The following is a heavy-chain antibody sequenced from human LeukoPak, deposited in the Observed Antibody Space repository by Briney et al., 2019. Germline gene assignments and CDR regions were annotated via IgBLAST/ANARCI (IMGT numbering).Heavy chain of an antibody. CDR3: ARGVAGTYYYYYYMDV. CDR2: INPNSGGI. V-gene: IGHV1-2*02. CDR1: GYTFTGYY. J-gene: IGHJ6*03. Sequence: GASVKVSCKASGYTFTGYYMHWVRQAPGQGLEWMGWINPNSGGINYAQKFQGRVTITRNTSISTAYMELSSLRSEDTAVYYCARGVAGTYYYYYYMDVWGKGTTVTVSS. D-gene: IGHD6-19*01.